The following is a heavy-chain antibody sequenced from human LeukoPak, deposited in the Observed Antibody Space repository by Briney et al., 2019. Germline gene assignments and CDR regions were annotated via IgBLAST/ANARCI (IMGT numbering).Heavy chain of an antibody. CDR3: ARDGAARGSGSFGD. J-gene: IGHJ4*02. CDR2: ISSSSSTI. D-gene: IGHD3-10*01. V-gene: IGHV3-48*01. CDR1: GFTFSSYN. Sequence: GGSLRLSCAASGFTFSSYNMNWVRQTPGKGLEWVSYISSSSSTIYYADSVKGRFTISRDNAKNSLYLQMNSLRAEDTAVYYCARDGAARGSGSFGDWGQGTLVTVSS.